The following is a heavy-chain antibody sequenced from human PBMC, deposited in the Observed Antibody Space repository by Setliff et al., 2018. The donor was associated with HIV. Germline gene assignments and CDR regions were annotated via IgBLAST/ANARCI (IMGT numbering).Heavy chain of an antibody. CDR2: IYYSGSD. V-gene: IGHV4-39*02. CDR3: ARTNKAAPASAGFDV. D-gene: IGHD6-25*01. J-gene: IGHJ3*01. CDR1: GGSISSYY. Sequence: PSETLSLTCTVSGGSISSYYWGWIRQPPGKGLEWIGSIYYSGSDYYNPSLKSRVIISVDTSRNHFSLTLNSVTAADTAIYYCARTNKAAPASAGFDVWGQGTMVTVSS.